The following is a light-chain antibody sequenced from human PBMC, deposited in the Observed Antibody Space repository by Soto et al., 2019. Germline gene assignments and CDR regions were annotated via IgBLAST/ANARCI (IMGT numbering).Light chain of an antibody. Sequence: QSALTQHPSASGSPGQSVTISCTGTSSDVGGYNFVSWYQQHPGKAPKLMIYEVNKRPSGVPDRFSGSKSGNTASLTVSGLQDEDEADYYCCSYAGSNNFYVFGSGTKVTVL. CDR3: CSYAGSNNFYV. J-gene: IGLJ1*01. CDR1: SSDVGGYNF. CDR2: EVN. V-gene: IGLV2-8*01.